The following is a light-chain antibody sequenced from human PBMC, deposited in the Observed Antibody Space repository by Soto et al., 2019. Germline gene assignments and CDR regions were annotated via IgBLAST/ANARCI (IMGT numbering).Light chain of an antibody. V-gene: IGKV3-15*01. CDR3: HQYKKWPPT. CDR2: GAS. J-gene: IGKJ2*01. CDR1: QSVSTD. Sequence: ELVMTQSPASLSVSPGERATLSCRATQSVSTDLAWYQQKPGQAPRLLIYGASTRATDIAARFSGSGSGTEFTLTISSLQSEDFAVYYCHQYKKWPPTFGQGTRLEI.